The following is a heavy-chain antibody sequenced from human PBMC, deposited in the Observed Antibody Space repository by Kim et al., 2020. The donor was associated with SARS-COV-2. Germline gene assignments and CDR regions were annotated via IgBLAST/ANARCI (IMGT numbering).Heavy chain of an antibody. CDR2: IWYDGSNK. D-gene: IGHD6-13*01. V-gene: IGHV3-33*06. Sequence: GGSLRLSCAASGFTFSSYGMHWVRQAPGKGLEWVAVIWYDGSNKYYADSVKGRFTISRDNSKNTLYLQMNSLRAEDTAVYYCAKDRGSSWYPRYFDYWGQGTLVTVSS. J-gene: IGHJ4*02. CDR1: GFTFSSYG. CDR3: AKDRGSSWYPRYFDY.